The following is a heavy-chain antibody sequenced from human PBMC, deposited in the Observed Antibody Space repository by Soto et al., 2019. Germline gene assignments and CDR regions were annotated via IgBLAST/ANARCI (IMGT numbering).Heavy chain of an antibody. CDR1: GFTFSSYG. CDR2: ISYDGSNK. J-gene: IGHJ4*02. Sequence: GGSLRLSCAASGFTFSSYGTHWVRQAPGKGLEWVAVISYDGSNKYYADSVKGRFTISRDNSKNTLYLQMNSLRAEDTAVYYCAKDSADYDILTGPFDYWGQGTLVTVSS. CDR3: AKDSADYDILTGPFDY. V-gene: IGHV3-30*18. D-gene: IGHD3-9*01.